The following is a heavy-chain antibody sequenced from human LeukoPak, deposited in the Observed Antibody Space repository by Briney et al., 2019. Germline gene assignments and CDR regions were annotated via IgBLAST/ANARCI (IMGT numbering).Heavy chain of an antibody. CDR2: INPNSGGT. CDR1: GYTFTGCY. D-gene: IGHD3-22*01. V-gene: IGHV1-2*02. Sequence: ASVKVSCKASGYTFTGCYMHWVRQAPGQGLEWMGWINPNSGGTNYARKFQGRVTMTRGTSISTAYMELSRLRSDDTAVYYCARGRYYYDSSGYYFDYWGQGTLVTVSS. J-gene: IGHJ4*02. CDR3: ARGRYYYDSSGYYFDY.